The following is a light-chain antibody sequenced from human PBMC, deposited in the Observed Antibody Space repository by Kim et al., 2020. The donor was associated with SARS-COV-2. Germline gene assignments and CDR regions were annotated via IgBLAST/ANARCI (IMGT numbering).Light chain of an antibody. Sequence: EIVLTQSPGTLSLSTGERATLSCRASQNVSPPSVAWYQQKPGQAPRLVIYGASSRATGIPDRFSGSGSGTDFTLTISRLEPEDFAVYHCHHYGSSPPTFGRGTELEI. CDR3: HHYGSSPPT. J-gene: IGKJ2*01. CDR2: GAS. CDR1: QNVSPPS. V-gene: IGKV3-20*01.